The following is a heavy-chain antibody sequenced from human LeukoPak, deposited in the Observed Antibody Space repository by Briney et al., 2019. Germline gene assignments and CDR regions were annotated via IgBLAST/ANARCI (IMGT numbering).Heavy chain of an antibody. CDR1: GYTFTSYG. CDR3: ARDGYCSGGRCYQTGYYYFDY. D-gene: IGHD2-15*01. CDR2: ISAYNGNT. J-gene: IGHJ4*02. Sequence: ASVKVSCTASGYTFTSYGISGVRQAPGQGLEWRGWISAYNGNTNYEQKLQGRVTMTTDTSTSTAYMELRSLRSDDTAVYYCARDGYCSGGRCYQTGYYYFDYWGQGTLVTVSS. V-gene: IGHV1-18*04.